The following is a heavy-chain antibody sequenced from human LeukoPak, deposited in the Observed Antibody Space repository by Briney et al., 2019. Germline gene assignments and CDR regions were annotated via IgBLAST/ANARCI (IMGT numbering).Heavy chain of an antibody. CDR3: ARGRRIVVVTAINWFDP. D-gene: IGHD2-21*02. CDR2: IYYSGTT. V-gene: IGHV4-59*12. CDR1: GGSISTYY. J-gene: IGHJ5*02. Sequence: SETLSLTCTVSGGSISTYYWNWIRQPPGKGLEWIGYIYYSGTTNYNPSLKSRVTISVDTSKNQFSLKLSSVTAADTAVYYCARGRRIVVVTAINWFDPWGQGTLVTVSS.